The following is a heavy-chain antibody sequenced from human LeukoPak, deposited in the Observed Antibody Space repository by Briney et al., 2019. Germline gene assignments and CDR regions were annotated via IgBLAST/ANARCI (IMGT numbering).Heavy chain of an antibody. V-gene: IGHV1-2*06. CDR3: ARVGLAYCGGDCTNLFDY. CDR1: GYTFTGYY. D-gene: IGHD2-21*02. Sequence: ASVKVSCKASGYTFTGYYMHWVRQAPGQGLEWMGRTNPNGGGTNYAQKFQGRVTMTRDTSISTAYVELSRLRSDDTAVYYCARVGLAYCGGDCTNLFDYWGQGTLVTVSS. CDR2: TNPNGGGT. J-gene: IGHJ4*02.